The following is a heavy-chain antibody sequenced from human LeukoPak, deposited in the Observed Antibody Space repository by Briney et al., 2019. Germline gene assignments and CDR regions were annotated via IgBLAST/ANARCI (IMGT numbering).Heavy chain of an antibody. D-gene: IGHD2-2*01. CDR1: GYRFTTYW. CDR2: IYPGDSDT. V-gene: IGHV5-51*01. CDR3: ARRQGCSSTSCPPDS. Sequence: GESLKISCRGSGYRFTTYWIGWVLQMPGKGLEWMGIIYPGDSDTRYSPSFQGQVTMSADKSINTSYLQRSSLKASDTAMYYCARRQGCSSTSCPPDSWGQGTLVTVSS. J-gene: IGHJ4*02.